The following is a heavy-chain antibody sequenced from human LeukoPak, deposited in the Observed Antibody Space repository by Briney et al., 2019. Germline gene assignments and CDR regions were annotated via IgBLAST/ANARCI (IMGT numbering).Heavy chain of an antibody. CDR1: GFTVNSKY. Sequence: GGSLRLSCAASGFTVNSKYMSWVRQAPGKGLEWVSVMYSGGTAFYADSVRGRFTVARDNSKNTLYLQMNSLRAEDTAVYYCAKGVGGSANYYYMDVWGKGTTVTVSS. CDR3: AKGVGGSANYYYMDV. V-gene: IGHV3-53*05. J-gene: IGHJ6*03. D-gene: IGHD3-10*01. CDR2: MYSGGTA.